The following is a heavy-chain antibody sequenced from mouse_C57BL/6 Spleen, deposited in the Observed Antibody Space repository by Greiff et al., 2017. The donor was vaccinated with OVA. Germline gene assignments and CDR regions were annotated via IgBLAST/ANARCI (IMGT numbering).Heavy chain of an antibody. D-gene: IGHD1-1*01. CDR3: ARDYYGSSWDYFDY. V-gene: IGHV5-17*01. CDR1: GFTFSDYG. CDR2: ISSGSSTI. J-gene: IGHJ2*01. Sequence: EVQLVESGGGLVKPGGSLKLSCAASGFTFSDYGMHWVRQAPEKGLEWVAYISSGSSTIYYADTVKGRFTISRDNAKNTLFLKMTSLRSEDTAMYYCARDYYGSSWDYFDYWGQGTTLTVSS.